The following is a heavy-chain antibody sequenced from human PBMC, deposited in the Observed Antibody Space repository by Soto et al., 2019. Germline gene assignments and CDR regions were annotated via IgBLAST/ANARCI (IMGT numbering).Heavy chain of an antibody. CDR3: ARPGEVPTSFYYYYAMDV. D-gene: IGHD5-12*01. V-gene: IGHV1-8*02. Sequence: GASVKVTCKASGGTFSSYAINWVRQAPGQGLEWMGWMNPNSGNTGYAQKFQGRVTMTRNTSISTAYMEVSSLRSEDTAVYFCARPGEVPTSFYYYYAMDVWGQGTTVTVSS. J-gene: IGHJ6*02. CDR2: MNPNSGNT. CDR1: GGTFSSYA.